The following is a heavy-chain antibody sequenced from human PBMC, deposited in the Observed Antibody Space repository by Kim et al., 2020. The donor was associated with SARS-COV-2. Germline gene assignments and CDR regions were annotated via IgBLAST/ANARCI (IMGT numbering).Heavy chain of an antibody. CDR2: FNPSDGGT. D-gene: IGHD2-15*01. J-gene: IGHJ4*02. CDR1: GYTFSRHY. Sequence: ASVKVSCKASGYTFSRHYVFWVRQAPGQGLEWMGRFNPSDGGTIYAHQFQGRVIMTGDTSTNTVYMELSSLRSDDTAVYYCARDIVEISSARGLYYWGQGTLVTVSS. CDR3: ARDIVEISSARGLYY. V-gene: IGHV1-46*01.